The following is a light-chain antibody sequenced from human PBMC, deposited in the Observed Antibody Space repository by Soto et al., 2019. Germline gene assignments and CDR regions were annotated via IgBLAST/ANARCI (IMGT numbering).Light chain of an antibody. CDR2: GAT. CDR1: QSVSSNY. V-gene: IGKV3-20*01. Sequence: EIALTQSPGTLSLSPGERATLSCRASQSVSSNYLAWYQQKPGQAPRLLIFGATSRATGIPDKFSGSGSGTDFTLTITRLEPEDFAVYYCHQYGSSPQTFGQGTKVEIK. CDR3: HQYGSSPQT. J-gene: IGKJ1*01.